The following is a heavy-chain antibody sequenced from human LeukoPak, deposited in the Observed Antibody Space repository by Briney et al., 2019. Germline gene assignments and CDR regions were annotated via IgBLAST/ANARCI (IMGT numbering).Heavy chain of an antibody. D-gene: IGHD4-17*01. CDR3: ARGISSFDYGDYWFDP. Sequence: PSETLSLTCTVSGGSISSGSYYWSWIRQPAGKGLEWIGRIYTSGSTNYNPSLKSRVTISVDTSKNQFSLKLSSVTAADTAVYYCARGISSFDYGDYWFDPWGQGTLVTVSS. V-gene: IGHV4-61*02. CDR2: IYTSGST. J-gene: IGHJ5*02. CDR1: GGSISSGSYY.